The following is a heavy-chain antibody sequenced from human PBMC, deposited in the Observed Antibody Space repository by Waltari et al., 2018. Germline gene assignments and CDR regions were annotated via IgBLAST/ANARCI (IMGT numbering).Heavy chain of an antibody. CDR3: ARARTVVVAEGDAFDI. J-gene: IGHJ3*02. CDR1: GFTFSSYS. D-gene: IGHD3-22*01. V-gene: IGHV3-21*01. CDR2: ISSSSSYI. Sequence: LVESGGGLVKPGGSLRLSCAASGFTFSSYSMNWVRQAPGKGLEWVSSISSSSSYIYYADSVKGRFTISRDNAKNSLYLQMNSLRAEDTAVYYCARARTVVVAEGDAFDIWGQGTMVTVSS.